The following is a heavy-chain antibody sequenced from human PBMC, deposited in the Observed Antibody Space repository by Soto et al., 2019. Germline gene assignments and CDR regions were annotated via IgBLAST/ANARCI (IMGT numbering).Heavy chain of an antibody. Sequence: QVQLVQSGAEVKKPGSSVKVSCKASGGTFSSYAISWVRQAPGQGLEWMGGIIPIFGTANYAQKFQGRVTITADESTSTAYMELSSLRSEDTAVYYCARVLRYFDWLTSDHYYYGMDVWGQGTTVTVSS. CDR3: ARVLRYFDWLTSDHYYYGMDV. J-gene: IGHJ6*02. CDR2: IIPIFGTA. CDR1: GGTFSSYA. V-gene: IGHV1-69*01. D-gene: IGHD3-9*01.